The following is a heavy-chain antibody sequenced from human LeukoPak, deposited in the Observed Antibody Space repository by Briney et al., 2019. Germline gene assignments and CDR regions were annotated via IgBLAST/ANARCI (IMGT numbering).Heavy chain of an antibody. V-gene: IGHV3-30-3*01. CDR1: GFTFSNYA. J-gene: IGHJ4*02. D-gene: IGHD5-18*01. Sequence: GGSLRLSCAASGFTFSNYAMHWVRQAPGKGLEWVAVISYDGSNKYYADSVKGRFTISRDNSKNTLYLQMNSLRSEGTAVYYCAGGGNTAMVFDYWGQGTLVTVSS. CDR2: ISYDGSNK. CDR3: AGGGNTAMVFDY.